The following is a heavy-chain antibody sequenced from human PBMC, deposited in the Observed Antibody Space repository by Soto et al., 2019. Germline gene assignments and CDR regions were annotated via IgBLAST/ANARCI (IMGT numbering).Heavy chain of an antibody. Sequence: QVQLQQWGAGLLKPSETLSLTCAVYGGSFSGYYWSWIRQPPGKGLEWIGEINHSGSTNYNPSLKSRVTISVDTSKNQFSLKLSSVTAADTAVYYCARWGDSGRYSAYYFDYWGRGTLVTVSS. J-gene: IGHJ4*02. CDR2: INHSGST. D-gene: IGHD6-19*01. CDR3: ARWGDSGRYSAYYFDY. CDR1: GGSFSGYY. V-gene: IGHV4-34*01.